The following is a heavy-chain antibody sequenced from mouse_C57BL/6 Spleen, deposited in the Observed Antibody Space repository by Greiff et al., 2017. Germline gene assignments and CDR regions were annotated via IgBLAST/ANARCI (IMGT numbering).Heavy chain of an antibody. V-gene: IGHV1-50*01. J-gene: IGHJ3*01. D-gene: IGHD4-1*01. CDR1: GYTFTSYW. CDR2: IDPADSYT. Sequence: QVQLQQPGAELVKPGASVKLSCKASGYTFTSYWMQWVKQRPGQGLEWIGEIDPADSYTNYNQKFKGKATLTVDTSSSTAYMQLSSLTSEDSAVYYCANLGRGWFAYWGQGTLVTVSA. CDR3: ANLGRGWFAY.